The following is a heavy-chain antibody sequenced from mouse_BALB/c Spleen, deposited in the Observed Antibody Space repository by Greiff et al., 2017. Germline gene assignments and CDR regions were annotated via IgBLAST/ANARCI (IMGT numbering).Heavy chain of an antibody. D-gene: IGHD2-10*01. V-gene: IGHV5-9*03. Sequence: EVQVVESGGGLVKPGGSLKLSCAASGFTFSSYTMSWVCQTPEKRLEWVATISSGGGNTYYPDSVTGRFTISRDNAKNNRYLQMSSMRSEDTALYYFASSTYSGNYYAMDYWGQGTSVTVSS. J-gene: IGHJ4*01. CDR2: ISSGGGNT. CDR1: GFTFSSYT. CDR3: ASSTYSGNYYAMDY.